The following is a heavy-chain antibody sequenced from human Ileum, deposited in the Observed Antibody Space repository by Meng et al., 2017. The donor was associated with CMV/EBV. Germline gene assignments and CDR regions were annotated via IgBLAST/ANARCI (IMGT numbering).Heavy chain of an antibody. V-gene: IGHV3-53*01. Sequence: GGSLRLSCEASGFIVGRNYMNWVRQAPGKGLEWVAYISLSDRTSYSASVRGRFTISRDDSRNTVYLQMDSLRVEDTAVYYCAGDQGGGRFDHWGQGSLVTGAS. CDR1: GFIVGRNY. J-gene: IGHJ4*02. CDR2: ISLSDRT. CDR3: AGDQGGGRFDH. D-gene: IGHD3-16*01.